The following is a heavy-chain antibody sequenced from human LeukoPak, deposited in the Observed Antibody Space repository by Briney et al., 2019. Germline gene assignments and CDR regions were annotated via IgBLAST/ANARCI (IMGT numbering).Heavy chain of an antibody. CDR3: AKDGRSHYYYYYGMDV. V-gene: IGHV3-9*01. CDR2: ISWNSGSI. J-gene: IGHJ6*02. CDR1: GFTFDDYA. Sequence: GRSLRLSCAASGFTFDDYAMHWVRQAPGKGLEWVSGISWNSGSIGYADSVKGRFTISRDNAKNSLYLQMNSLRAEDTALYYCAKDGRSHYYYYYGMDVWGQGTTVTVSS. D-gene: IGHD4-17*01.